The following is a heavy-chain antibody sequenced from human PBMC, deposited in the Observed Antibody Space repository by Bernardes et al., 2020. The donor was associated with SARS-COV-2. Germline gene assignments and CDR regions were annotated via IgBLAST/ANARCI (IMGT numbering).Heavy chain of an antibody. V-gene: IGHV3-9*01. CDR2: ISWNSGSI. Sequence: GGSLRLSCAASGFTFDDYAMHWVRQAPGKGLEWVSGISWNSGSIGYADSVKGRFTISRDNAKNSLYLQMNSLRAEDTALYYCANQVTWFGDSNDAFDIWGQGTMVTVSS. J-gene: IGHJ3*02. D-gene: IGHD3-10*01. CDR3: ANQVTWFGDSNDAFDI. CDR1: GFTFDDYA.